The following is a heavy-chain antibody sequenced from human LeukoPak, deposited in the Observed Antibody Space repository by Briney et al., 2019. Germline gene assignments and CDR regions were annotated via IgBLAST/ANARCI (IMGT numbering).Heavy chain of an antibody. Sequence: ASVKVSCKVSGYTLTELSTHWVRQAPGKGLEWMGGFDPEDGETIYAQKFQGRVTMTEDTSTDTAYMELSSLRSEDTAVYYCATDLSPEMTTVTTSWFDPWGQGTLVTVSS. D-gene: IGHD4-17*01. CDR3: ATDLSPEMTTVTTSWFDP. J-gene: IGHJ5*02. CDR2: FDPEDGET. CDR1: GYTLTELS. V-gene: IGHV1-24*01.